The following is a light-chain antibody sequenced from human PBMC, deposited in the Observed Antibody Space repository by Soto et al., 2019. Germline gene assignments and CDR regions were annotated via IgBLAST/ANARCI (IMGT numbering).Light chain of an antibody. CDR2: HVS. CDR1: SSDIGAYNY. CDR3: CTDAGTYKV. Sequence: QSVLTQPRSVSGSPGQSVTISCTGTSSDIGAYNYVSWYQQHPGKAPKLMIYHVSKRPSGVPDRFSGSKSGNAASLTISGLQAEDEADYYCCTDAGTYKVFGTGTKFTVL. J-gene: IGLJ1*01. V-gene: IGLV2-11*01.